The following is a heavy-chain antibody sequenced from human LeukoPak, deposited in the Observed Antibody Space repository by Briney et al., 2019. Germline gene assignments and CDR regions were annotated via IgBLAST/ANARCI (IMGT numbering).Heavy chain of an antibody. J-gene: IGHJ4*02. CDR1: GFTFSSYW. V-gene: IGHV3-7*01. Sequence: GGSLRLSCAASGFTFSSYWMSWVRQAPGKGLEWVANIKQDGSEKYYVDSVKGRFTISRDNAKNSLYLQMSGLRSEDTALYYCAKRYNWNDGGFDYWGQGTLVTVSS. CDR2: IKQDGSEK. D-gene: IGHD1-1*01. CDR3: AKRYNWNDGGFDY.